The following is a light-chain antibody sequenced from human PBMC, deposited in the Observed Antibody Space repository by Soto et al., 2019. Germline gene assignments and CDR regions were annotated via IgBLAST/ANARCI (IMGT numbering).Light chain of an antibody. V-gene: IGKV3-11*01. J-gene: IGKJ2*01. CDR3: HQRSNWPPYT. CDR2: DAS. Sequence: EIVLTQSPATLSLSPGERATLSCRASQSVSSYLAWYQQKPGQAPRLLIYDASIRATGIPARFSGSGSGTDFTLTINSLEPEDFAVYYCHQRSNWPPYTFGQGTKLEIK. CDR1: QSVSSY.